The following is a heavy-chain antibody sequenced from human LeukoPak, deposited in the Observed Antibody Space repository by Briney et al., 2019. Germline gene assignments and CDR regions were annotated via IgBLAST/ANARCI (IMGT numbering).Heavy chain of an antibody. CDR1: GVTFGDYG. V-gene: IGHV3-20*04. D-gene: IGHD2-2*02. CDR3: ARGYNHGPIDM. Sequence: GGSLRLSCEASGVTFGDYGMSWVRQGRGKGLEWVSGITRNGDTTSYADSVNGRFTISRDNAKNCLYLQMNSLRAEDTAFYYCARGYNHGPIDMWGQGTLLTVSS. CDR2: ITRNGDTT. J-gene: IGHJ3*02.